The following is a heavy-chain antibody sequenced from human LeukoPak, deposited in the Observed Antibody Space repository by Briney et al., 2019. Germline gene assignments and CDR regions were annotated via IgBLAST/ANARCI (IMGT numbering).Heavy chain of an antibody. J-gene: IGHJ4*02. CDR3: ARSDFWSGYYHFDY. CDR1: GFTFSSYS. D-gene: IGHD3-3*01. CDR2: IKQDGSEK. Sequence: GGSRRLSCAASGFTFSSYSMNWVRQAPGKGLEWVANIKQDGSEKYYVDSVKGRFTISRDNAKNSLYLQMNSLRAEDTAVYYCARSDFWSGYYHFDYWGQGTLVTVSS. V-gene: IGHV3-7*01.